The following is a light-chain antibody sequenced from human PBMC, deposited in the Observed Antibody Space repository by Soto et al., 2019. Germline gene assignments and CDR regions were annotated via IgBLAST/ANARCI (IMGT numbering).Light chain of an antibody. CDR3: CSYAGSSTFV. J-gene: IGLJ1*01. V-gene: IGLV2-23*01. CDR1: SSDVGSYNL. CDR2: EGS. Sequence: QSALTQPASVSGSPGQSITISCTGTSSDVGSYNLVSWYQQHPGKAPKLMIYEGSKRPSGVSNRFSGSKSGSTASLTISGLQAEDEAYYYCCSYAGSSTFVFGTGTKLTV.